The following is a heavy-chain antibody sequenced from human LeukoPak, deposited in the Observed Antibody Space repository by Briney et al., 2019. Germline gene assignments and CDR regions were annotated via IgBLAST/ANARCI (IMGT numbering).Heavy chain of an antibody. Sequence: PGGSLRLSCTASGFSFSNSAMTWVRQAPGKGLEWVSSIGSGGSSYYAGSVKGRLTISRDNSKNTVYLQMNNLRAEDTAIFYCVKGDTMVRGSREFDYWGQGTLVTVSS. D-gene: IGHD3-10*01. CDR1: GFSFSNSA. CDR2: IGSGGSS. CDR3: VKGDTMVRGSREFDY. J-gene: IGHJ4*02. V-gene: IGHV3-23*01.